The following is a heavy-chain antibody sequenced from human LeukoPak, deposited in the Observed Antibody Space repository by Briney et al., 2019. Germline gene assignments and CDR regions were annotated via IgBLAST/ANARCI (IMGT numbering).Heavy chain of an antibody. V-gene: IGHV1-46*01. CDR2: INPSGGST. CDR3: ARVCRAFRPQDAFDI. J-gene: IGHJ3*02. CDR1: GYTFTSYY. Sequence: GASVKVSCKASGYTFTSYYMRWVRQAPGQGLEWMGIINPSGGSTSYAQKFQGRVTMTRDTSTSTVYMELSSLRSEDTAVCYCARVCRAFRPQDAFDIWGQGTMVTVSS. D-gene: IGHD2/OR15-2a*01.